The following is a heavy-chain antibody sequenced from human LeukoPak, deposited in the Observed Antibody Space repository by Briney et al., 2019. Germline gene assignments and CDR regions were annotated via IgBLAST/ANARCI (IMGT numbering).Heavy chain of an antibody. CDR3: TGIKYSTSWSGDY. Sequence: GGSLRLSCVASGFIFTSYGMHWVRQAPGKGLQWVALISSNGNNERYADSVKGRFSISRDNSKNTMYLRMNSLRAEDTAIYYCTGIKYSTSWSGDYWGQGALVTVSS. D-gene: IGHD6-13*01. CDR2: ISSNGNNE. J-gene: IGHJ4*02. CDR1: GFIFTSYG. V-gene: IGHV3-30*19.